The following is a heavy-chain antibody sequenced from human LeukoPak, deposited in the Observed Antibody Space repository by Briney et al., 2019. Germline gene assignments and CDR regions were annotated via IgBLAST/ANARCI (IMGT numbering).Heavy chain of an antibody. CDR2: INHSGST. V-gene: IGHV4-34*01. J-gene: IGHJ6*03. CDR3: ARDQGGSGWYGRGYYYYYMDV. D-gene: IGHD6-19*01. CDR1: GGSFSGYY. Sequence: PSETLSLTCAVYGGSFSGYYWSWIRQPPGKGLEWIGEINHSGSTNYNPSLKSRVTISVDTSKNQFSLKLSSVTAADTAVYYCARDQGGSGWYGRGYYYYYMDVWGKGTTVTISS.